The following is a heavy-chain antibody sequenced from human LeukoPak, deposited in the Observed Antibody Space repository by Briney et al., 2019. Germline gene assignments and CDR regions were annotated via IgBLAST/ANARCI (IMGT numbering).Heavy chain of an antibody. Sequence: PGGSLRLPYAACGFTFSDYDMHWVRQATGKGLEWVSAIGTAGDTYYTGSVKGRFTISRENAKNSLYLQMNSLRAGDTAVYYCARVAKERVGGVYYFDYWGQGTLVTVSS. CDR2: IGTAGDT. D-gene: IGHD1-1*01. CDR1: GFTFSDYD. J-gene: IGHJ4*02. CDR3: ARVAKERVGGVYYFDY. V-gene: IGHV3-13*01.